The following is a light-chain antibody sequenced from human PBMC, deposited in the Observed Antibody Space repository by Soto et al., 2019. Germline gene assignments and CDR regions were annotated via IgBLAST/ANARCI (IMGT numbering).Light chain of an antibody. CDR2: AAS. Sequence: AIRMTQSPSSFSVSTGDRFTITCRASQGISSYLAWYQQKPGKAPKLLIYAASTLQSGVPSRFSGSGSGTDFTLTISCLQSEDFATYYCQQYYSYPSITFGQGTRLEIK. CDR1: QGISSY. V-gene: IGKV1-8*01. J-gene: IGKJ5*01. CDR3: QQYYSYPSIT.